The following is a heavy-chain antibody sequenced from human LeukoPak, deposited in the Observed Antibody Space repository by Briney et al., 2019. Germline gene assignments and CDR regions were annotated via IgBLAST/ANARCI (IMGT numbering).Heavy chain of an antibody. Sequence: SVKVSCKASGGTFSSYAISWVRQAPGQGLEWMGGIIPIFGTANYAQKFQGRVTITADESTSTAYMELSSLRSEDTAVYYCAGCASGSYYGSFDYWGQGTLVTVSS. V-gene: IGHV1-69*13. D-gene: IGHD1-26*01. CDR2: IIPIFGTA. CDR1: GGTFSSYA. CDR3: AGCASGSYYGSFDY. J-gene: IGHJ4*02.